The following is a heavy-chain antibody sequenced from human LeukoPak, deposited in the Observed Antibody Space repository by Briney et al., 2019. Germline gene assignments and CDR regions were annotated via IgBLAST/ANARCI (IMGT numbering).Heavy chain of an antibody. CDR3: ARDARGYCSGGSCYFLDY. CDR2: ISSSSSYI. V-gene: IGHV3-21*01. CDR1: GFTFSSYS. Sequence: GGSLRLSCAASGFTFSSYSMNGVRQAPGKGLECVSSISSSSSYIYYADSVKGRFTISRDNAKNSLYLQMNSLRAEDKAVYYCARDARGYCSGGSCYFLDYWGQGTLVTVSS. D-gene: IGHD2-15*01. J-gene: IGHJ4*02.